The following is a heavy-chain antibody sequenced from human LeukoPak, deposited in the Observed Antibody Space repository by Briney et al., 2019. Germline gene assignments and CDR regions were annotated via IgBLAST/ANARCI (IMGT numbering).Heavy chain of an antibody. D-gene: IGHD3-22*01. V-gene: IGHV3-30-3*01. CDR1: GFTFSSYA. CDR2: ISYDGSNK. J-gene: IGHJ4*02. Sequence: PGRSLRLSCAASGFTFSSYAMHWVRQAPGKGLEWVAVISYDGSNKYYADSVKGRFTISRDNSKNTLYLQMNSLRAEDTAVYYCAREYRLYDSSGYLGYWGQGTLVTVSS. CDR3: AREYRLYDSSGYLGY.